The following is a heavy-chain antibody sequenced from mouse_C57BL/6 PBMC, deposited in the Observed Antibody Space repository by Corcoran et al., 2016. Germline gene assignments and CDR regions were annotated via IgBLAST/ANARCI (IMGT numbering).Heavy chain of an antibody. CDR2: ISYDGSN. CDR1: GYSITSGYY. J-gene: IGHJ4*01. Sequence: DVQLQESGPGLVKPSQSLSLTCSVTGYSITSGYYWNWIRQFPGNKLEWMGYISYDGSNNYNPSLKNRISITRDTSKNQFFLKLNSVTTEDTATYYCAKKGYYYGSSYNYAMDYWGQGTSVTVSS. D-gene: IGHD1-1*01. V-gene: IGHV3-6*01. CDR3: AKKGYYYGSSYNYAMDY.